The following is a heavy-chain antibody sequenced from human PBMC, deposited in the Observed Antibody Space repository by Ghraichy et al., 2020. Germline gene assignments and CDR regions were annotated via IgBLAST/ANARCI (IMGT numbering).Heavy chain of an antibody. D-gene: IGHD2-2*01. CDR2: ITWNRGSI. CDR3: AKDNLGYCSSSSCYGAFDI. Sequence: GGSLRLSCAASGFTFDDYAMHWVRQAPGKGLEWVSGITWNRGSIYYADSVKGRFTISRDNAKNSLYLQMNSLRAEDTALYYCAKDNLGYCSSSSCYGAFDIWGQGTMVTVSS. J-gene: IGHJ3*02. V-gene: IGHV3-9*01. CDR1: GFTFDDYA.